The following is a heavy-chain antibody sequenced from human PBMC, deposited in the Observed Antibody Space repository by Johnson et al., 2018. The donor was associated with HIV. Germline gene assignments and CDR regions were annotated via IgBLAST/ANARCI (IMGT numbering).Heavy chain of an antibody. V-gene: IGHV3-66*02. CDR1: GFTVSSNY. CDR3: ARGGGSSSWYQADAFDI. CDR2: IYSAGST. Sequence: VQLVESGGGLVQPGGSLRLSCTASGFTVSSNYISWVRQAPGRGLEWVSLIYSAGSTYYADSVKGRFTISRDDSKNTLYVQMNSLRPEDTAVYYCARGGGSSSWYQADAFDIWGQGTRVTVSS. D-gene: IGHD6-13*01. J-gene: IGHJ3*02.